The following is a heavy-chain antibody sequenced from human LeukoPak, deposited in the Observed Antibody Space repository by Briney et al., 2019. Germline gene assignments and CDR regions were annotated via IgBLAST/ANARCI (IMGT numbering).Heavy chain of an antibody. J-gene: IGHJ4*02. V-gene: IGHV4-59*01. CDR3: ARLILGATFSFDY. Sequence: PSETLSLTCTVSGGSISGYYWSWIRQPPGKGLEWIGYIYYSGSTNYNPSLKSRVTILVDTSKNQFSLKVRSVTAADTAVYFCARLILGATFSFDYWGLGTLVTVSS. CDR1: GGSISGYY. CDR2: IYYSGST. D-gene: IGHD1-26*01.